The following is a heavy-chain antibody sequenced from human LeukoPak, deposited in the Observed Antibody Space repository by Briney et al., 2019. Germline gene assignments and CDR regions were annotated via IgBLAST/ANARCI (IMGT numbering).Heavy chain of an antibody. CDR2: ISSSSSYI. D-gene: IGHD2-21*02. J-gene: IGHJ4*02. V-gene: IGHV3-21*01. CDR1: GFTFSSYS. Sequence: GGSLRLSCAASGFTFSSYSMNWVRQAPGKGLEWVSSISSSSSYIYYAESVKGRFTISRDNAKNSLYLQMNSLRAEDTAVYYCARSRGDPEFDYWGQGTLVTVSS. CDR3: ARSRGDPEFDY.